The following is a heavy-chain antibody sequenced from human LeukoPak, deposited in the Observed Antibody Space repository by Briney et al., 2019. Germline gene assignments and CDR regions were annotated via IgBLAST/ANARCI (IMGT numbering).Heavy chain of an antibody. CDR1: GFTFSSYW. D-gene: IGHD6-13*01. Sequence: PGGSLRLSCAGSGFTFSSYWMSWVRQAPGKGLEWVSAISGSGGNTYYADSVKGRFTISRDNSKNTLYLQMNSLRAEDTALYYCAKRIAAAGPYFDYWGQGTLVPVSS. CDR2: ISGSGGNT. J-gene: IGHJ4*02. V-gene: IGHV3-23*01. CDR3: AKRIAAAGPYFDY.